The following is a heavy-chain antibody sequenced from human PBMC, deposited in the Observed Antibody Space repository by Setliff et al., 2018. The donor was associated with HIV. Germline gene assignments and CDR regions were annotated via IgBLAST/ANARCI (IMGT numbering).Heavy chain of an antibody. CDR1: GGTFSSYA. V-gene: IGHV1-3*01. CDR3: ARDVGSVWHNWFDP. D-gene: IGHD6-19*01. Sequence: GASVKVSCKASGGTFSSYAISWVRQAPGQRLEWMGWINAGNGNTKYSQKFQGRVTLTRDTSATTAYMELSSLRSEDTAVYYCARDVGSVWHNWFDPWGQGTLVTVSS. J-gene: IGHJ5*02. CDR2: INAGNGNT.